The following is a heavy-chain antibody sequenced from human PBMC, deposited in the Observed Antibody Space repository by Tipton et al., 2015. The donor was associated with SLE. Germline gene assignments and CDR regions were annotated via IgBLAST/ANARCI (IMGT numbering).Heavy chain of an antibody. J-gene: IGHJ4*02. CDR3: ARVVELRFDY. V-gene: IGHV3-7*01. CDR2: IKQDGSEK. Sequence: SLRLSCAASEFTFSSYWMSWVRQAPGKGLEWVANIKQDGSEKYYVDSVKGRFTISRDNAKNSLYLQMNSLRAEDTAVYYCARVVELRFDYWGQGTLVTVSS. CDR1: EFTFSSYW. D-gene: IGHD1-1*01.